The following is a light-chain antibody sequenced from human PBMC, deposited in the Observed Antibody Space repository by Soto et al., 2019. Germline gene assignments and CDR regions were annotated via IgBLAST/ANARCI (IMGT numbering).Light chain of an antibody. CDR2: GAS. J-gene: IGKJ4*01. V-gene: IGKV3-20*01. CDR3: QQYGSSPLT. CDR1: QSVSSSF. Sequence: EIVWTQSPGTLSLSPGERATLSCRASQSVSSSFLAWDQQKPGQAPRLLIYGASSRATGIPDRFSGSGSGTDFTLTISRLEPEDVAVYYCQQYGSSPLTFGGGTKVEIK.